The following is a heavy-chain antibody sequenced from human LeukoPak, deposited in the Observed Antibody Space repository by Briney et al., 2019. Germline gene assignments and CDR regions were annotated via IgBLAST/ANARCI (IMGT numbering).Heavy chain of an antibody. Sequence: GGSLRLSCAASGFTFRSYGMHWVRQAPGKGLEWVSFIRYDGSTKYYADSVKGRFTISRDNAKNSLYLQMNSLRAEDTALYYCARVSGFDLWGRGTLVTVSS. CDR3: ARVSGFDL. J-gene: IGHJ2*01. CDR2: IRYDGSTK. V-gene: IGHV3-30*02. D-gene: IGHD3-10*01. CDR1: GFTFRSYG.